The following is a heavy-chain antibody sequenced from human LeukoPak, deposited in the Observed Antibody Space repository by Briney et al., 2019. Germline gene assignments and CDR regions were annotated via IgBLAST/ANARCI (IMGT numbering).Heavy chain of an antibody. V-gene: IGHV3-30*01. D-gene: IGHD3-3*01. J-gene: IGHJ6*03. Sequence: PGGSLRLSCAASGFTFSSYAMHWVRQAPGKGLEWVAVISYDGSNKYYADSVKGRFTISRDNSKNTLYLQMNSLRAEDTAVYYCAGGVVWAYYYMGVWGKGTTVTVSS. CDR3: AGGVVWAYYYMGV. CDR1: GFTFSSYA. CDR2: ISYDGSNK.